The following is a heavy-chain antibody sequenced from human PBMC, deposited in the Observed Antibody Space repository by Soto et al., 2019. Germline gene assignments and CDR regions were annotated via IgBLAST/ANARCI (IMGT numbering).Heavy chain of an antibody. Sequence: EVQLVESGGGLVQPGGSLRLSCAGSGFNFSDYYIDWVRQAPGKGLEWVGRSRDKGNSYSTDYAAYVKGRFTVSRDASKNSLYLQMNSLKTEDTAVYYCNRSIPGTISSDYWGQGTLVTVSS. CDR1: GFNFSDYY. CDR3: NRSIPGTISSDY. V-gene: IGHV3-72*01. J-gene: IGHJ4*02. D-gene: IGHD1-7*01. CDR2: SRDKGNSYST.